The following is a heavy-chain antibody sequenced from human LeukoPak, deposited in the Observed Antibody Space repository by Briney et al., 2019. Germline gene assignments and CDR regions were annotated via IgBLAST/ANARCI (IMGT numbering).Heavy chain of an antibody. CDR3: ARDAGYYGMDV. J-gene: IGHJ6*02. D-gene: IGHD3-10*01. V-gene: IGHV3-7*01. CDR2: IKQDASEK. Sequence: GGSLRLSCAASGFTFSNYWMTWVRQAPGKGLEWVANIKQDASEKYYVDSVMGRFTFSRDNAKNSLYLQMNSLRAEDTAVYYCARDAGYYGMDVWGQGTTVTVSS. CDR1: GFTFSNYW.